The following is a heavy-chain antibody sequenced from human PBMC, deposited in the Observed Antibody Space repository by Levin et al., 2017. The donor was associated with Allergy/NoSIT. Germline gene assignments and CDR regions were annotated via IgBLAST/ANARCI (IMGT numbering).Heavy chain of an antibody. J-gene: IGHJ4*02. Sequence: GESLKISCAASGFTFSSYAMSWVRQAPGKGLEWVSAISGSGGSTYYADSVKGRFTISRDNSKNTLYLQMNSLRAEDTAVYYCAKGGWYVRNPFDYWGQGTLVTVSS. CDR3: AKGGWYVRNPFDY. CDR2: ISGSGGST. D-gene: IGHD6-19*01. V-gene: IGHV3-23*01. CDR1: GFTFSSYA.